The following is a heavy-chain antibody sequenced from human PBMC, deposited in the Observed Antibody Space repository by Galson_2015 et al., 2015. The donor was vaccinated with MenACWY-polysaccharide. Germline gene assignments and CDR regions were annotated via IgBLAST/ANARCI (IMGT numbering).Heavy chain of an antibody. J-gene: IGHJ4*02. V-gene: IGHV1-8*01. D-gene: IGHD6-13*01. Sequence: SVKVSCKASGYTFTSYDINWVRQATGQGLEWMGWMNPNSGNTGYAQKFQGRVTMTRNTSISTAYMELSGLRSDDTAVYYCARDFRSSWYGHYFDYWGQGTLVTVSS. CDR3: ARDFRSSWYGHYFDY. CDR1: GYTFTSYD. CDR2: MNPNSGNT.